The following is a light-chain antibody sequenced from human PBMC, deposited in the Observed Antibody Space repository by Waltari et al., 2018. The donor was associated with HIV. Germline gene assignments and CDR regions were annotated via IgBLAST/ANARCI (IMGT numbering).Light chain of an antibody. CDR3: TSFTSSSAWL. CDR2: DVP. V-gene: IGLV2-14*03. J-gene: IGLJ3*02. CDR1: SSDIGGYDY. Sequence: QSALTQPASVSGSLGQSITFSCTGTSSDIGGYDYVSWYQQHPGKAPKIIIFDVPNRPSGVSDRCSGSKSGNTASLTISGLQAEDEADYYCTSFTSSSAWLFGGGTKLTVL.